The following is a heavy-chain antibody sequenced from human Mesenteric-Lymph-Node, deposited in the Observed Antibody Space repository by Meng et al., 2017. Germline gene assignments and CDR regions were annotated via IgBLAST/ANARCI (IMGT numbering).Heavy chain of an antibody. J-gene: IGHJ4*02. CDR1: GFTFSNYA. D-gene: IGHD2-15*01. Sequence: GESLKISCAASGFTFSNYAMHWVRQAPGKGLEWVAVISYDGSNKYYADAVKGRFTISRDNSKNTLYLQMNSLRAEDKAVYYCAKGSGGYCSGGTCYLDYWGQGTLVTVSS. V-gene: IGHV3-30*07. CDR3: AKGSGGYCSGGTCYLDY. CDR2: ISYDGSNK.